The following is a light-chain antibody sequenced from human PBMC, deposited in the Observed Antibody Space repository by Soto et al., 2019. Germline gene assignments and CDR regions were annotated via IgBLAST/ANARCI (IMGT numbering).Light chain of an antibody. CDR2: KAS. V-gene: IGKV1-5*03. CDR3: QQCNSYPWP. Sequence: DIQMTQSPSTLSASVGDRVTITCRASQSISSWLAWYQQKPVKAPKLLIYKASSLESGVPSRFSGSGSGTEFTLTISSLEPDDFASYYCQQCNSYPWPFGQGTKVEIK. CDR1: QSISSW. J-gene: IGKJ1*01.